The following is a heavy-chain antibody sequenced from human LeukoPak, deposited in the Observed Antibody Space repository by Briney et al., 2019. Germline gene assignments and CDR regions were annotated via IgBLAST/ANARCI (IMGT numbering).Heavy chain of an antibody. J-gene: IGHJ4*02. D-gene: IGHD6-13*01. CDR1: GGSFSGYY. CDR2: SNHSGST. Sequence: PSETLSLTCAVYGGSFSGYYWSWVRQPPGKGLEWIGESNHSGSTNYNPSLKSRVTISVDTSKNQFYLKLSSVTAPDTAVYYCARDVDSSRGLDYWGQGTLVTVSS. V-gene: IGHV4-34*01. CDR3: ARDVDSSRGLDY.